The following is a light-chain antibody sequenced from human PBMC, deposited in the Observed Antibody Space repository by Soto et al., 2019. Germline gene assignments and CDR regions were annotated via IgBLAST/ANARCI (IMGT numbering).Light chain of an antibody. V-gene: IGKV3-20*01. CDR2: GAS. Sequence: ENVVTQSPGTLSLSPGESGTLSCRASQSLGTNFLAWFQQKPGQAPRLLIYGASTRATGIPDRFSVSGSGTDCTLFMTSLEPEDSAGYYSQHYGVSPRTFGQETKMKIK. J-gene: IGKJ1*01. CDR3: QHYGVSPRT. CDR1: QSLGTNF.